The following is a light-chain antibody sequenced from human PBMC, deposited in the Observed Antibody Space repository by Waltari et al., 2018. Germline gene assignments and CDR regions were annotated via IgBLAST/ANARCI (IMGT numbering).Light chain of an antibody. CDR3: QQLNNYPLT. CDR1: QGISSY. V-gene: IGKV1-9*01. Sequence: DIQLTQSPSFLSASVGDRVTITCRASQGISSYLAWDQPKPGKAPKLLIYVSSTLQSGVPSRFSGSGSGTEFTLTISSLQPEDFATYYCQQLNNYPLTFGQGTRLEIK. J-gene: IGKJ5*01. CDR2: VSS.